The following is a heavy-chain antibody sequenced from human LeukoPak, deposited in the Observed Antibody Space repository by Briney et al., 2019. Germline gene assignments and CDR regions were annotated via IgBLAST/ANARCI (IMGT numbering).Heavy chain of an antibody. CDR2: INHSGST. J-gene: IGHJ5*02. V-gene: IGHV4-34*01. CDR1: GGSFSGYY. D-gene: IGHD2-8*01. CDR3: ATVMGVGWFDP. Sequence: SETLSLTCAVYGGSFSGYYWSWIRQPPGKGLEWIGEINHSGSTNYNPSLKSRVTISVGTSKNQFSLKLSSVTAADTAVYYCATVMGVGWFDPWGQGTLVTVSS.